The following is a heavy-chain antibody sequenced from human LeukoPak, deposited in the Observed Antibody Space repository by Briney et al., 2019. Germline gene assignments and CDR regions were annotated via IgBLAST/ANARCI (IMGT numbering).Heavy chain of an antibody. D-gene: IGHD6-19*01. V-gene: IGHV5-51*01. J-gene: IGHJ4*02. Sequence: GESLKISCKGSGYRFTTYWIGWVRQMPGKGLEWMGIIYPGDSDTRYNPSFRGQVTISADRSITTAYLQWSSLKASDTAMYYCARNPGSSGLYDFDYWGQGTLVTVSS. CDR1: GYRFTTYW. CDR2: IYPGDSDT. CDR3: ARNPGSSGLYDFDY.